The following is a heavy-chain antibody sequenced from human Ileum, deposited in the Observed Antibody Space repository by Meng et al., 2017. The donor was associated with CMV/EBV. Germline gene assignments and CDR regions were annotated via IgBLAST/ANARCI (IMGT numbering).Heavy chain of an antibody. CDR1: GYTFTDSF. V-gene: IGHV1-2*02. J-gene: IGHJ4*02. D-gene: IGHD1-26*01. Sequence: SVKVSCKASGYTFTDSFIQWLRQAPGQGLEWMGWINPTNGLTYYTEKFQGRLTMTADTSITTGFMELNSLTSDDTAEYYCGLGGGDFWGQGTLVTVSS. CDR3: GLGGGDF. CDR2: INPTNGLT.